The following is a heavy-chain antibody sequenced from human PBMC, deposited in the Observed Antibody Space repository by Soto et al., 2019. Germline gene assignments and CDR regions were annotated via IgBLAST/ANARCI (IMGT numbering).Heavy chain of an antibody. Sequence: QVQLVQSGAEVKKPGSSVKVSCKASGGTFSSYAISWVRQAPGQGLEWLGGLIPIFGTANYAQKFQGRVTITADESTSTAYMELISLRSEDTAVYYCARGKRYYDSSGYFLCPIYSFDYWGQGTLVTVSS. D-gene: IGHD3-22*01. CDR1: GGTFSSYA. J-gene: IGHJ4*02. CDR2: LIPIFGTA. V-gene: IGHV1-69*12. CDR3: ARGKRYYDSSGYFLCPIYSFDY.